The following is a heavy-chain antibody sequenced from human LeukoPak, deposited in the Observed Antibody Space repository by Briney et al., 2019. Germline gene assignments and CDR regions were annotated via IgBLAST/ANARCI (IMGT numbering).Heavy chain of an antibody. D-gene: IGHD2-2*02. J-gene: IGHJ4*02. Sequence: ASVKVSCKASGGTFSSYTISWVRQAPGQGLEWMGWISAYNGNTNYAQKLQGRVTMTTDTSTSTAYMELRSLRSDDTAVYYCARGVVVVPAAIGWEFDYWGQGTLVTVSS. V-gene: IGHV1-18*01. CDR1: GGTFSSYT. CDR2: ISAYNGNT. CDR3: ARGVVVVPAAIGWEFDY.